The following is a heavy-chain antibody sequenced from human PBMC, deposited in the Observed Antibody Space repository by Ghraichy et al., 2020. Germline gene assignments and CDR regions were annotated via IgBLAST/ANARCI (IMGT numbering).Heavy chain of an antibody. Sequence: SETLSLTCTVSCGSISSSSYYWGWIRQPPGKGLEWIGSIYYSGSTYYNPSLKSRVTISVDTSKNQFSLKLSSVTAADTAVYYCARLKGSLGPKDYYYYMDVWGKGTTVTVSS. CDR2: IYYSGST. J-gene: IGHJ6*03. D-gene: IGHD7-27*01. CDR3: ARLKGSLGPKDYYYYMDV. CDR1: CGSISSSSYY. V-gene: IGHV4-39*01.